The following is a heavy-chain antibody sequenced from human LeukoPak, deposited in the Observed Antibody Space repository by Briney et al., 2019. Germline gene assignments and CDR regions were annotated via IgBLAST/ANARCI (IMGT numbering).Heavy chain of an antibody. CDR2: ISYDGSNK. V-gene: IGHV3-30*04. D-gene: IGHD6-19*01. J-gene: IGHJ1*01. CDR1: GFTFSSYA. CDR3: AKKRNSSGWYAGYFQH. Sequence: PGRSLRLSCAASGFTFSSYAMHWVRQAPGRGLEWVAVISYDGSNKYYADSVKGRFTISRDNSKNTLYLQMNSLRAEDTAVYYCAKKRNSSGWYAGYFQHWGQGTLVTVSS.